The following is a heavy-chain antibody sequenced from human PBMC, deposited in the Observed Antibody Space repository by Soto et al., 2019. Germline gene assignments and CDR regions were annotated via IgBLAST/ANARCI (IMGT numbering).Heavy chain of an antibody. CDR1: GFTFSSYS. V-gene: IGHV3-48*01. CDR3: ARGPFTYYDILTGPNWLDP. Sequence: GGSLRLSCAASGFTFSSYSMNWVRQAPGKGLEWVSYISSSSSTIYYADSVKGRFTISRDNAKNSLYLQMNSLRAEDTAVYYCARGPFTYYDILTGPNWLDPWGQGTLVTVSS. CDR2: ISSSSSTI. D-gene: IGHD3-9*01. J-gene: IGHJ5*02.